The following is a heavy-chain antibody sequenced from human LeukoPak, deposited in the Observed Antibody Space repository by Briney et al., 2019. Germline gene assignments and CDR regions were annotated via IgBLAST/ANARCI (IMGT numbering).Heavy chain of an antibody. D-gene: IGHD1-26*01. CDR3: AKSGSLILGAFDI. CDR2: INPSGGST. CDR1: GYTFTSYY. V-gene: IGHV1-46*01. J-gene: IGHJ3*02. Sequence: GASVKVSCKASGYTFTSYYIHWVRQAPGQGLEWMGIINPSGGSTSYAQKFQGRVTMTRDMSTSTVYMELSSLRSEDTAVYYCAKSGSLILGAFDIWGQGTMVTVSS.